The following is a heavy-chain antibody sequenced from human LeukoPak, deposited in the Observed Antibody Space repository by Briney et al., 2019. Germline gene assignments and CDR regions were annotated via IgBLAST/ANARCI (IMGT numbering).Heavy chain of an antibody. CDR1: GGTFSSYA. J-gene: IGHJ4*02. CDR3: AREYCSSTSCYYFDY. D-gene: IGHD2-2*01. Sequence: SVKVSCKASGGTFSSYAISWVRQAPGQGLEWMGGIIPIFGTANYAQKFQGRVTITADTSTSTAYMELRSLRSDDTAVYYCAREYCSSTSCYYFDYWGQGTLVTVSS. CDR2: IIPIFGTA. V-gene: IGHV1-69*06.